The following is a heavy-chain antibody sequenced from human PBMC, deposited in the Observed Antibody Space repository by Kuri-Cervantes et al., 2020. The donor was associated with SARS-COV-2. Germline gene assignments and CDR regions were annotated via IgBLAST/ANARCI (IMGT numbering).Heavy chain of an antibody. V-gene: IGHV1-69*06. D-gene: IGHD1-7*01. J-gene: IGHJ4*02. CDR1: GGSFNNYG. Sequence: SVKVSCKGSGGSFNNYGINFVRQVPGQGLEWVGGITPLFGATDNAQKFKGRVTFTADKSTNTAYMELGSLKSDYTAVYYCARGTGTKPGLCYFDSWGQGTLVTVSS. CDR2: ITPLFGAT. CDR3: ARGTGTKPGLCYFDS.